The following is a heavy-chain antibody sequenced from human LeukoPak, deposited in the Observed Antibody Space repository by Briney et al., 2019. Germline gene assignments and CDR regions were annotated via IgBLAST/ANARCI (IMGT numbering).Heavy chain of an antibody. CDR3: ARDDCSASSCQKHQNWFDP. CDR2: ISSSGSYI. D-gene: IGHD2-2*01. J-gene: IGHJ5*02. Sequence: GGSLRLSCAASGFTFSSYTMTWVRQAPGKGLEWVSSISSSGSYISYADSMKGRFTISRDNAKNSLSLQMNSLRAEDTAVYYCARDDCSASSCQKHQNWFDPWGQGTLVTVSS. V-gene: IGHV3-21*01. CDR1: GFTFSSYT.